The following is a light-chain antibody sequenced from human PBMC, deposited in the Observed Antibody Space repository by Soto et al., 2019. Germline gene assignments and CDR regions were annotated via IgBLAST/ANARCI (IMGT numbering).Light chain of an antibody. V-gene: IGKV3-15*01. CDR3: QQYNNWPPVT. Sequence: EIAMTQSPAAISVSPGESSPLSCSDSPSVSSNLAWYQQKPGQAPRLLIYGASTRATGIPARFSGSGSGTEFTLTISSLQSEDFAVYYCQQYNNWPPVTFGQGTKVDIK. CDR1: PSVSSN. CDR2: GAS. J-gene: IGKJ1*01.